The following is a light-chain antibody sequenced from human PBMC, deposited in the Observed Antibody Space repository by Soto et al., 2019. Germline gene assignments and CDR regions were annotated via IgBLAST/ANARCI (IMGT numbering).Light chain of an antibody. J-gene: IGKJ1*01. CDR1: QSISSS. CDR3: QQSYSTPCT. CDR2: KAS. V-gene: IGKV1-39*01. Sequence: DIQMTQAPSSLSASVGDTVTITCRASQSISSSLNWYQQIPGKAPKLLIYKASTLKSGVPSRFSGSGSGTDFTLTISSLQPEDFATYYCQQSYSTPCTFGQGTKVDI.